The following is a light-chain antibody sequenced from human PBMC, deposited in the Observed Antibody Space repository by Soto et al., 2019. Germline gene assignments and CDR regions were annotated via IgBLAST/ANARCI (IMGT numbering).Light chain of an antibody. CDR3: SSYAGSNNVV. V-gene: IGLV2-8*01. J-gene: IGLJ2*01. CDR2: EVS. Sequence: QSALTQPPSASGSPGQSVTISCTGSSSDLGGYSYVSWYQQHPGKAPKLMIYEVSKRPSGVPDRFSGSKSGSTASLTVSGLQAEDEAEYYCSSYAGSNNVVFGGGTKLTVL. CDR1: SSDLGGYSY.